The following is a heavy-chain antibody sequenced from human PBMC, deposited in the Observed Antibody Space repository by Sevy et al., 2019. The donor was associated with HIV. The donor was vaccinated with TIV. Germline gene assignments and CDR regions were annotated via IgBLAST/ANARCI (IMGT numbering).Heavy chain of an antibody. Sequence: GGSLRLSCAASGFTFSNAWMSWVRQAPGKGLEWVGRIKRKTDGETKDNAEPVKDRFTISRDDSKNTVDLQMNSMKIGDTAVYYCATDLLDYWGQGTLVTVSS. CDR1: GFTFSNAW. CDR3: ATDLLDY. V-gene: IGHV3-15*01. J-gene: IGHJ4*02. D-gene: IGHD3-3*01. CDR2: IKRKTDGETK.